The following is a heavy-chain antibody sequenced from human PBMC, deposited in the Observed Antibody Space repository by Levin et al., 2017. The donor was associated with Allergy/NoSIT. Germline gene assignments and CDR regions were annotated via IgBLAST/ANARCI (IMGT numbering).Heavy chain of an antibody. CDR1: GFTFSNYG. CDR3: AGGLYQPDY. D-gene: IGHD2-2*01. J-gene: IGHJ4*02. V-gene: IGHV3-33*01. CDR2: IWYDGSYK. Sequence: GESLKISCAASGFTFSNYGMHWVRQAPGKGLEWVAVIWYDGSYKYYADSVKGRFTISRDNSKNTLYLQMNSLRAEDTAVYYCAGGLYQPDYWGQGTQVTVSS.